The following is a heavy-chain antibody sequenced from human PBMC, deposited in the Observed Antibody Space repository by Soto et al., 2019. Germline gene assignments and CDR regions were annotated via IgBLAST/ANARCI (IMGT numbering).Heavy chain of an antibody. D-gene: IGHD3-10*01. CDR3: ASMGYHYGSGSYPLDY. V-gene: IGHV4-4*08. CDR2: MYNSGST. Sequence: QVQLQESGPGLVKPSETLSLTCTVSGGSISSYYWTWIRQPPGKGLEWIGFMYNSGSTHYNPSLKSRVTISIDTSKNQFSLNLRSVPAADTAVYYCASMGYHYGSGSYPLDYWGQGTLVTVSS. J-gene: IGHJ4*02. CDR1: GGSISSYY.